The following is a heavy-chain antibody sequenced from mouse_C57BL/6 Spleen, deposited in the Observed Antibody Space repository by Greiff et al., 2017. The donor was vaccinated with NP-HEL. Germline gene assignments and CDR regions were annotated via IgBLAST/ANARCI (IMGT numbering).Heavy chain of an antibody. CDR2: IYPGDGDT. D-gene: IGHD2-14*01. Sequence: QVQLKESGPELVKPGASVKISCKASGYAFSSSWMNWVKQRPGKGLEWIGRIYPGDGDTNYNGKFKGKATLTAYKSSSTAYMQLSSLTSEDSAVYFCARGYQGGFAYWGQGTLVTVSA. V-gene: IGHV1-82*01. CDR3: ARGYQGGFAY. CDR1: GYAFSSSW. J-gene: IGHJ3*01.